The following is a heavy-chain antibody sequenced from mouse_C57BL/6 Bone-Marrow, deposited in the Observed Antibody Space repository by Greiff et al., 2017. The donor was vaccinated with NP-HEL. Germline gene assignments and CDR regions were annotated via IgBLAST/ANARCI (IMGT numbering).Heavy chain of an antibody. CDR2: IDPSDSYT. D-gene: IGHD2-2*01. CDR3: ATYGYDKDYYFDY. Sequence: QVQLQQPGAELVKPGASVKLSCKASGYTFTSYWMQWVKQRPGQGLEWIGEIDPSDSYTTYNQKFKGKATLTVYTSSSTAYMQLSSLTSEDSAVYYCATYGYDKDYYFDYWGQGTTLTVSS. V-gene: IGHV1-50*01. J-gene: IGHJ2*01. CDR1: GYTFTSYW.